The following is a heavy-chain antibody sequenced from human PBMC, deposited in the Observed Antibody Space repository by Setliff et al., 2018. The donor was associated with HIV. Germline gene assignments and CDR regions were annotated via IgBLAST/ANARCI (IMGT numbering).Heavy chain of an antibody. V-gene: IGHV1-18*01. CDR1: GYSFTSYG. CDR2: ISAYNVKT. J-gene: IGHJ5*01. D-gene: IGHD2-2*01. Sequence: ASVKVSCKASGYSFTSYGVSWVRQAPGQGLEWMGWISAYNVKTNSAQKLQGRVTMTTDTSTSTAYMELRSLRSDDTAVYYCARGTTPLGWFDPWGQGTLVTVSS. CDR3: ARGTTPLGWFDP.